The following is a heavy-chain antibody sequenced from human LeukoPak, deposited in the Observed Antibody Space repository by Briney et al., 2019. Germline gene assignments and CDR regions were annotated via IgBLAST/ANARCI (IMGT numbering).Heavy chain of an antibody. V-gene: IGHV3-15*01. J-gene: IGHJ4*02. Sequence: GGSLRLSCAGSGFTFSNAWMSWVRQAPGKGLEWVGRIKSKTDGGAVHYAASVKGRFTISRDDSENTLYLQMNSLKTEDTAVYYCTTSHIVVVTTTYFDHWGQGTLVTVSS. D-gene: IGHD2-21*02. CDR3: TTSHIVVVTTTYFDH. CDR2: IKSKTDGGAV. CDR1: GFTFSNAW.